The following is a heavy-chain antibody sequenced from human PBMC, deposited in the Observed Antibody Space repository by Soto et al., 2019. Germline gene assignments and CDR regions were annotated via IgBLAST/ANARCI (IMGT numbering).Heavy chain of an antibody. Sequence: SQTLSLTCAISGDSVSSKSAAWHWIRQSPSRGLEWLGRTYYRSKWSSNYAASVKSRITINPDTSKNQFSLQLRSVTPDDTAMYYCARNGDYLVDYWGQGTLVTVSS. D-gene: IGHD7-27*01. J-gene: IGHJ4*02. V-gene: IGHV6-1*01. CDR1: GDSVSSKSAA. CDR2: TYYRSKWSS. CDR3: ARNGDYLVDY.